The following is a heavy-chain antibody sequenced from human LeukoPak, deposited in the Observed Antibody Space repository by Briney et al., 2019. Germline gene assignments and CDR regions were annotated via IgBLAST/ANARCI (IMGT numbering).Heavy chain of an antibody. CDR2: IYYTGST. Sequence: SETLSLTCTVSGGSINSYYWSWIRQPPGKGLEWIGYIYYTGSTNYNPSLKSRLTISLDTSKNQFSLNLISVTDADTAVYFCARVVLTSDWAFDIWGQGTMVTVSS. J-gene: IGHJ3*02. V-gene: IGHV4-59*01. D-gene: IGHD2-21*02. CDR3: ARVVLTSDWAFDI. CDR1: GGSINSYY.